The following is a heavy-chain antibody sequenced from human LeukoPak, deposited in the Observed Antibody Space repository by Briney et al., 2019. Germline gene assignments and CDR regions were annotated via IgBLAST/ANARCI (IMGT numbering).Heavy chain of an antibody. CDR3: ARLRSGSYFFDY. CDR1: GGSISSYY. D-gene: IGHD1-26*01. CDR2: IYYSGST. J-gene: IGHJ4*02. Sequence: SETLSLTCTVSGGSISSYYWSWIRQPPGKGLEWIGYIYYSGSTNYNPSLKSRVTISVDTSKNQFSLKLSSVTAADTAVYYCARLRSGSYFFDYWGQGTLVTVSS. V-gene: IGHV4-59*08.